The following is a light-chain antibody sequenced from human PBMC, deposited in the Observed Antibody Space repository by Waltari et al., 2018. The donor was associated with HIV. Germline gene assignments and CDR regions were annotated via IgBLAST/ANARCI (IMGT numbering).Light chain of an antibody. Sequence: DIQMTQSQSSLSASVGDRVIITCRASQSISTYLNWYQQKPGKAPKLLIYAASNLQSGVPSGFSGGGSGTDFTLTISSLQPEDFATYYCQQGYSSPYTFGQGTKLEIK. CDR1: QSISTY. J-gene: IGKJ2*01. CDR3: QQGYSSPYT. CDR2: AAS. V-gene: IGKV1-39*01.